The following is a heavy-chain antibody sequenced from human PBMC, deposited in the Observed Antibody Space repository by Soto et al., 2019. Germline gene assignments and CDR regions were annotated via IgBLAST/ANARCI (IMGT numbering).Heavy chain of an antibody. Sequence: GGSLRLSCEASGLTFSDYAMGWVRQASGKGLEWVSTISYSSGSKYYADSVRGRLAVSRDTSKTPLYLQMISLRAADTSLYYCFKVYLSRYYADPNFFFAGLDAGSEATTVTVS. V-gene: IGHV3-23*01. CDR1: GLTFSDYA. CDR2: ISYSSGSK. J-gene: IGHJ6*02. CDR3: FKVYLSRYYADPNFFFAGLDA. D-gene: IGHD3-22*01.